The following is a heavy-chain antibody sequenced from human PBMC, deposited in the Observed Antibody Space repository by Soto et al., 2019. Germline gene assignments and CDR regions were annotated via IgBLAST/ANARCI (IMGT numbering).Heavy chain of an antibody. CDR3: ARGSSYGGRSKGWFDP. CDR1: GGSLKSGGYY. V-gene: IGHV4-31*02. CDR2: IYYTGRT. Sequence: SETLSLTCTVSGGSLKSGGYYWSWIRQHPGRGLEWIGYIYYTGRTYYNPSLESRVTFSVDTSKNQFSLKLSSVTAADTAVYYCARGSSYGGRSKGWFDPWGRGTLVTVSS. J-gene: IGHJ5*02. D-gene: IGHD2-15*01.